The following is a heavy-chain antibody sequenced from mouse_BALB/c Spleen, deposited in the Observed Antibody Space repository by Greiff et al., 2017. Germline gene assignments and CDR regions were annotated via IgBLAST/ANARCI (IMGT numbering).Heavy chain of an antibody. D-gene: IGHD2-1*01. CDR2: IWSGGST. CDR1: GFSLTSYG. V-gene: IGHV2-2*02. CDR3: ARNWNGNYLNYYAMDY. Sequence: HVKLVESGPGLVQPSQSLSITCTVSGFSLTSYGVHWVRQSPGKGLEWLGVIWSGGSTDYNAAFISRLSISKDNSKSQVFFKMNSLQANDTAIYYCARNWNGNYLNYYAMDYWGQGTSVTVSS. J-gene: IGHJ4*01.